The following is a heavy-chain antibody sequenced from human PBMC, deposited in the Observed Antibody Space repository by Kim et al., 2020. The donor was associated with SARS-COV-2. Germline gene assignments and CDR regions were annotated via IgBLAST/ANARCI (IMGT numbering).Heavy chain of an antibody. Sequence: GGSLRLSCAASGFTFSSYSMNWVRQAPGKGLEWVSYISSSSSTIYYADSVKGRFTISRDNAKNSLYLQMNSLRDEDTAVYYCARSPPYYDFWSGYWRSQQPYYYYYGMDVWGQGTTVTVSS. D-gene: IGHD3-3*01. CDR1: GFTFSSYS. J-gene: IGHJ6*02. CDR2: ISSSSSTI. CDR3: ARSPPYYDFWSGYWRSQQPYYYYYGMDV. V-gene: IGHV3-48*02.